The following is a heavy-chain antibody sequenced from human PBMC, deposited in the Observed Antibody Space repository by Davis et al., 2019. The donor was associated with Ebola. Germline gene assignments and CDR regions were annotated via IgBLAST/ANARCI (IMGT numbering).Heavy chain of an antibody. V-gene: IGHV3-64*04. J-gene: IGHJ4*02. Sequence: GESLKISCSASGFTFSSYAMHWVRQAPGKGLEYVSAISSNGGSTYYADSVKGRFTISRDNSKNTLYLQMNSLRAEDTAVYYCARTSEVVVAATLCLDYWGQGTLVTVSS. CDR3: ARTSEVVVAATLCLDY. CDR2: ISSNGGST. CDR1: GFTFSSYA. D-gene: IGHD2-15*01.